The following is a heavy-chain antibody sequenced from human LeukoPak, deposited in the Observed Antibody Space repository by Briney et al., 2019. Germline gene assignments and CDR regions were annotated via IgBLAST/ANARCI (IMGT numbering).Heavy chain of an antibody. V-gene: IGHV3-23*01. CDR3: AKDIELSI. CDR2: ISGSGGST. D-gene: IGHD3-16*02. Sequence: PGGSLRLSCAASGFTSSDYVMNWVRQAPGEGLEWVSTISGSGGSTYYADSVTGRFTISRDNSKNTLYLQMNGLRAEDTAIYYCAKDIELSILGLGTMVTVSS. J-gene: IGHJ3*02. CDR1: GFTSSDYV.